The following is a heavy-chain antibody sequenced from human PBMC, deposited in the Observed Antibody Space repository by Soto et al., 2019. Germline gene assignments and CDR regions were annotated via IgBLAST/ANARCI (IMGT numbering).Heavy chain of an antibody. V-gene: IGHV4-34*01. Sequence: ETLSLTCSVYGLSFSGYYWSWIRQPPGKGLEWIGEINHSGSTNYNPSLKSRVTISVDTSKNQFSLKLSSVTAADTAVYYCARGQPQGMDVWGQGHTVTVSS. J-gene: IGHJ6*02. CDR2: INHSGST. CDR3: ARGQPQGMDV. CDR1: GLSFSGYY. D-gene: IGHD2-2*01.